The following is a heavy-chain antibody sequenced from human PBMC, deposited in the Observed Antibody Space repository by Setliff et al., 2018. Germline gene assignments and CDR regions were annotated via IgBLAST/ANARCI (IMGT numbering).Heavy chain of an antibody. V-gene: IGHV3-48*01. J-gene: IGHJ6*02. CDR2: INFNADGL. CDR1: GFTFNRHN. D-gene: IGHD3-10*01. Sequence: GGSLRLSCAASGFTFNRHNMNWVRQAPGKGLEWISFINFNADGLYYADSVRGRFTVSRDNAKESLYLQMNNLGAEDTAVYYCARDHAYGSRFYYYYYGMDVWGQGTTVTVSS. CDR3: ARDHAYGSRFYYYYYGMDV.